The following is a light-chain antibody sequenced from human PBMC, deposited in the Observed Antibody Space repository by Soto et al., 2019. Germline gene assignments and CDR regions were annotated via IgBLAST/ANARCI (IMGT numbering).Light chain of an antibody. CDR1: QSIGSW. J-gene: IGKJ1*01. V-gene: IGKV1-5*03. Sequence: DRVTMTCRASQSIGSWLAWYQHKPGKAPKILIYKASSLESGVPLRFSGSGSGTEFTLTISSLQPDDFAPYISELSSFLFNRFGEGTIVDVK. CDR2: KAS. CDR3: ELSSFLFNR.